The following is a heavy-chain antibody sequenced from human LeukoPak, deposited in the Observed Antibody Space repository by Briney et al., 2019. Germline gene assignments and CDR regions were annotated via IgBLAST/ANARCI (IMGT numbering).Heavy chain of an antibody. CDR3: VRESRPGGAMGLYHNFDY. V-gene: IGHV3-7*01. CDR2: IKEDGTET. CDR1: GFIISDFW. D-gene: IGHD3-16*01. J-gene: IGHJ4*02. Sequence: EGSLRLSCAASGFIISDFWMTWVRQAPGKGLEWVANIKEDGTETHLVGSVKGRFTISRDNTKNVLYLQMNSLRGDDTATYYCVRESRPGGAMGLYHNFDYWGQGTLVAVSS.